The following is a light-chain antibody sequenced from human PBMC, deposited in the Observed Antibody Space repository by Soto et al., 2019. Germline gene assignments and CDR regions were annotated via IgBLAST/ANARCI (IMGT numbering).Light chain of an antibody. CDR1: QSVRNN. V-gene: IGKV3-15*01. J-gene: IGKJ1*01. Sequence: DIVMTHSPATLSASPWQRATLPCRASQSVRNNLAWYQQKPGQAPRLLIYGASTRATGIPARFSGSGSGTEFTLSIGSLQSEDFAVYYCQQYDDWPPTFGQGTKVDIK. CDR2: GAS. CDR3: QQYDDWPPT.